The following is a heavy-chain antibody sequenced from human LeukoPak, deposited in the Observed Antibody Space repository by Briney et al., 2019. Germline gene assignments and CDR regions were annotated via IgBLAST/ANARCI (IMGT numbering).Heavy chain of an antibody. D-gene: IGHD6-19*01. CDR3: ARARDRSGLYGGEDL. Sequence: PGGSLRLSCAASGFSFSFSNMNWVRQAPGKGLEWVSYISSTNGHTYYADSVNCRFTISRDTAKNSLYLQMNSLRVEATDISFCARARDRSGLYGGEDLWGQGVLVTVSA. CDR2: ISSTNGHT. CDR1: GFSFSFSN. V-gene: IGHV3-21*03. J-gene: IGHJ5*02.